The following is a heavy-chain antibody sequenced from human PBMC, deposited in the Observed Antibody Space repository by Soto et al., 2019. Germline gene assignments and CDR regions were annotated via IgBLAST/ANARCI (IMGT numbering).Heavy chain of an antibody. J-gene: IGHJ6*02. CDR3: AREGVTTSYYYYDGKDD. CDR2: ISYSGST. D-gene: IGHD2-21*02. V-gene: IGHV4-59*01. Sequence: QVQLQESGPGLVKPSETLSLTCTVSGGSISSYYWSWIRQPPGKGLEWIGYISYSGSTNYNSSLKSRVTKPEDTSKNQFSLKLSYVNAAYTAVNYWAREGVTTSYYYYDGKDDWGQGDTGTGS. CDR1: GGSISSYY.